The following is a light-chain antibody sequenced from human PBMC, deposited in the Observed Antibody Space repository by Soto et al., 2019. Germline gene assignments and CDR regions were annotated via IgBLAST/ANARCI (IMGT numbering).Light chain of an antibody. J-gene: IGLJ2*01. Sequence: QSVLTQPPSVSAAPGQTVTISCSGGSSNIGSNYVSWYQQLPGTAPKLLIYDSRERPSGIPDRFSGSKSGTSATLGITGLQTGDEGDYYCGTWDSSLSAGVFGGGTKLTVL. CDR1: SSNIGSNY. V-gene: IGLV1-51*01. CDR2: DSR. CDR3: GTWDSSLSAGV.